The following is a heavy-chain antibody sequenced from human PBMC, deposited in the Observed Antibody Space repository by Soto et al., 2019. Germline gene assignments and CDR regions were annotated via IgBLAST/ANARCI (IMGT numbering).Heavy chain of an antibody. J-gene: IGHJ3*02. CDR2: IYSGGST. D-gene: IGHD3-3*01. CDR1: GFTVSSNY. V-gene: IGHV3-66*01. Sequence: EVQLVESGGGLVQPGGSLRLSCAASGFTVSSNYMSWVRQAPGKGLEWVSVIYSGGSTYYADSVKGRFTISRDNSKRTLYLQMNRPRAEDTAVYYCAREASRGFFAMYAFDIWGQVTMVSVSS. CDR3: AREASRGFFAMYAFDI.